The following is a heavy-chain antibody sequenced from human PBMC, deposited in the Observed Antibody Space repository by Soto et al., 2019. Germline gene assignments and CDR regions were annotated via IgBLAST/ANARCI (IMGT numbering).Heavy chain of an antibody. V-gene: IGHV3-73*01. Sequence: GGSLRLSCAASGFTFSGSAMHWVRQASGKGLEWVGRIRSKANSYATAYAASVKGRFTISRDDSKNTAYLQMNSLKTEDTAVYYCTRSHCSGGSCYPWAFDIWGQGTMVTVSS. CDR3: TRSHCSGGSCYPWAFDI. J-gene: IGHJ3*02. CDR2: IRSKANSYAT. D-gene: IGHD2-15*01. CDR1: GFTFSGSA.